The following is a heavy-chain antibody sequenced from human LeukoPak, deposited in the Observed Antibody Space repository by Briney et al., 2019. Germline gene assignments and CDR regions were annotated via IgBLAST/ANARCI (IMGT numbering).Heavy chain of an antibody. D-gene: IGHD2-15*01. J-gene: IGHJ4*02. CDR3: ARDSAGYCSGGGCYSFGPYDY. V-gene: IGHV3-66*01. CDR2: IYSGGST. CDR1: GFTFSSYA. Sequence: GGSLRLSCAASGFTFSSYAMSWVRQAPGKGLEWVSVIYSGGSTYYADSVKGRFSISRDNSKNTLYLQMNSLRAEDTAVYYCARDSAGYCSGGGCYSFGPYDYWGQGTLVTVSS.